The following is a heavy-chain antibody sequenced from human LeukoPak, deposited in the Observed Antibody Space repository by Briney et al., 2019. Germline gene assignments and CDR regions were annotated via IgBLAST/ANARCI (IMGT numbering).Heavy chain of an antibody. J-gene: IGHJ4*02. V-gene: IGHV3-30*02. Sequence: PGGSLRLSCAASGFTFSSYGMHWVRQAPGKGLEWVAFIRYDGSNKYYADSVKGRFTISRDNSKNTLNLQMNSLRAEDTAVYYCASPTRHYYDSSGYLRWGQGTLVTVSS. CDR3: ASPTRHYYDSSGYLR. CDR1: GFTFSSYG. D-gene: IGHD3-22*01. CDR2: IRYDGSNK.